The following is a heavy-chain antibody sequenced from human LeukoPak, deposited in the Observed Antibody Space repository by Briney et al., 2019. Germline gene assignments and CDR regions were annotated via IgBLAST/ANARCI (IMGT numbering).Heavy chain of an antibody. J-gene: IGHJ4*02. D-gene: IGHD1-26*01. Sequence: PGGSLRLSCAASGFTVSDAWMNWVRQAPGKGLEWVGLFKSRSDGGTKDYAAAVKGRFTISRDDSQNSLYLQMNSLKSEDTAMYYCVTERSGSFDYWGQGTLVTVSS. CDR3: VTERSGSFDY. CDR2: FKSRSDGGTK. CDR1: GFTVSDAW. V-gene: IGHV3-15*01.